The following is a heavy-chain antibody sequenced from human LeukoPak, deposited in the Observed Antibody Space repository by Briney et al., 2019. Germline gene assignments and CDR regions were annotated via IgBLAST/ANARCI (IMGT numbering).Heavy chain of an antibody. V-gene: IGHV1-69*06. CDR2: IIPIFGTA. J-gene: IGHJ6*04. D-gene: IGHD4-17*01. CDR3: ARQRRRATVTTLTSSVDYGMDV. Sequence: GASVKVSCKASGGTFSSYAISWVRQAPGQGLEWMGGIIPIFGTANYAQKFQGRVTITADKSTSTAYMELSSLRSEDTAVYYCARQRRRATVTTLTSSVDYGMDVWGKGTTVNVSS. CDR1: GGTFSSYA.